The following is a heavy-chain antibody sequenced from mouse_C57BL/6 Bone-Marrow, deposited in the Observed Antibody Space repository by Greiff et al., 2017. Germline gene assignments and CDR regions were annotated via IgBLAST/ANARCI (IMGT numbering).Heavy chain of an antibody. V-gene: IGHV1-64*01. CDR2: IHPNSGST. CDR3: TSSDVCCSNEAWFAY. D-gene: IGHD1-1*01. CDR1: GYTFTSYW. J-gene: IGHJ3*01. Sequence: QVQLQQPGAELVKPGASVKLSCKASGYTFTSYWMHWVKQRPGQGLEWIGMIHPNSGSTNYNEKFKSKATLTVDKSSSAGYMQLSSLTSEYSAVYSCTSSDVCCSNEAWFAYWGQGTLVTVSA.